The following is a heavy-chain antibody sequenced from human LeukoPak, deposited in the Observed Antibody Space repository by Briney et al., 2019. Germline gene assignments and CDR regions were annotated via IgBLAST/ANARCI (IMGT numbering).Heavy chain of an antibody. J-gene: IGHJ4*02. CDR2: IYYSGST. Sequence: SETLSLTCTVSGGSISSSSYYWGWIRQPPGKGLEWIGSIYYSGSTYYNPSLKSRVTISVDTSKNQFSLKLSSVTAADTAVYYCARDSGLPDYWGQGTLVTVSS. V-gene: IGHV4-39*02. CDR1: GGSISSSSYY. CDR3: ARDSGLPDY. D-gene: IGHD3-10*01.